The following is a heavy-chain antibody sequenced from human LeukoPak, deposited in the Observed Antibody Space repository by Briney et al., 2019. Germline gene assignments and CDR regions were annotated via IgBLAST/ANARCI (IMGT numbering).Heavy chain of an antibody. CDR1: GFTFRSYS. CDR2: ISSSSSYI. CDR3: ARLNEVTKYWYFDL. V-gene: IGHV3-21*06. Sequence: PGGSLRLSCAASGFTFRSYSMNWVRQAPGKGLEWVSSISSSSSYIYYADSVKGRFTISRDNAKNSLYLQMNSLRAEDTAVYYCARLNEVTKYWYFDLWGRGTLVTVSS. J-gene: IGHJ2*01. D-gene: IGHD4-17*01.